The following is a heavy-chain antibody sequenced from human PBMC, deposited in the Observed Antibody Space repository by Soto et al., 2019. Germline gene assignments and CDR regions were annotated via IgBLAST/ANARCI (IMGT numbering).Heavy chain of an antibody. D-gene: IGHD2-15*01. Sequence: QVQLVESGGGVVQPGGSLRLSSADSGVTFSSYAMHWVRQAPGKGLEWVAAISFDGALEHYADSVKGRFTVSRDNSKNTLYLHMNSLKTDDTAVYYCARTRMLAYFYGMDVWGQGTTVTVSS. J-gene: IGHJ6*02. V-gene: IGHV3-30-3*01. CDR1: GVTFSSYA. CDR2: ISFDGALE. CDR3: ARTRMLAYFYGMDV.